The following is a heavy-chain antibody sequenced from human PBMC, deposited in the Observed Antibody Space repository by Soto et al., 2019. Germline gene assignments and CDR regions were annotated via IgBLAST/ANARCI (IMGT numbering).Heavy chain of an antibody. CDR1: GFAFSSYA. J-gene: IGHJ4*02. V-gene: IGHV3-23*01. Sequence: GGSLRLSCAASGFAFSSYAIIFFRQAPFKGLEWVSAISGSGGSTYYADSVKGRFTISRDNSKNTLYLQMNSLRAEDTAVYYCAKGSGGPYYFDYWGQGTLVTVSS. D-gene: IGHD3-10*01. CDR3: AKGSGGPYYFDY. CDR2: ISGSGGST.